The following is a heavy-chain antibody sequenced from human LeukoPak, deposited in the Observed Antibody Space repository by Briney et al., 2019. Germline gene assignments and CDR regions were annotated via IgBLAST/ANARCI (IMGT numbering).Heavy chain of an antibody. CDR1: GFTFSSYA. Sequence: GGSLRLSCAASGFTFSSYAMSWVRQAPGKGLEWVSGINWNGGSTGYADSVKGRFTISRDNAKNSLYLQMNSLRAEDTALYYCARVGSDSYYFDYWGQGTLVTVSS. J-gene: IGHJ4*02. CDR3: ARVGSDSYYFDY. CDR2: INWNGGST. V-gene: IGHV3-20*04. D-gene: IGHD2-15*01.